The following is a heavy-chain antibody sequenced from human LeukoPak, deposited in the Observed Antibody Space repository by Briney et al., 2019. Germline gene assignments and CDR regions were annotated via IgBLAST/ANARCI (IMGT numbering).Heavy chain of an antibody. D-gene: IGHD6-13*01. J-gene: IGHJ5*01. CDR3: ARGMAAANDYNWFDS. CDR1: GYTFTGYY. CDR2: INPNSGGT. Sequence: ASVKVSCKASGYTFTGYYMHWVRQAPGQGLEWMGWINPNSGGTNYAQKFQGRVTMTRDTSISTAYMELSRLRSDDTAVYFCARGMAAANDYNWFDSWGQGTLVTVSS. V-gene: IGHV1-2*02.